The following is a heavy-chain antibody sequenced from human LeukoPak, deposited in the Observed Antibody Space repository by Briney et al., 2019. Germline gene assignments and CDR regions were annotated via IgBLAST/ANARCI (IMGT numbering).Heavy chain of an antibody. CDR3: ARSVGYYYYMDV. Sequence: PSETLSLTCTVSGYSISSGYYWGWIRQPPGKGLEWIGSIYHSGSTYYNPSLKSRVTISVDTSKNQFSLKLSSVTAADTAVYYCARSVGYYYYMDVWGQGTMVTVSS. J-gene: IGHJ6*03. D-gene: IGHD2-15*01. CDR1: GYSISSGYY. CDR2: IYHSGST. V-gene: IGHV4-38-2*02.